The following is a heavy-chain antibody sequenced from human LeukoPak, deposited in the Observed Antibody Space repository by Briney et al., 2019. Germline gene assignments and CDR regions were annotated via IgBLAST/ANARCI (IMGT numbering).Heavy chain of an antibody. CDR2: ISSSSSYI. V-gene: IGHV3-21*04. CDR1: GFTFSSYS. J-gene: IGHJ4*02. CDR3: ATVLRCSGYDCGDY. Sequence: GGSLRLSCAASGFTFSSYSMNWVRQAPGKGLEWVSSISSSSSYIYYADSVKGRFTISRDNAKNSLYLQMNSLRAEDTAVYYCATVLRCSGYDCGDYWGQGTLVTVSS. D-gene: IGHD5-12*01.